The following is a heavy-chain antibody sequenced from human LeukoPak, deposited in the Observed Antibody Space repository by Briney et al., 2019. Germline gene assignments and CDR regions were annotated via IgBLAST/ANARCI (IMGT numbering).Heavy chain of an antibody. V-gene: IGHV3-23*01. CDR2: ISGSGGRT. CDR3: ARGGVDYYGSGTYYLMYYFDY. D-gene: IGHD3-10*01. Sequence: GGTLRLSCAASGFTFRDYGMSWVRQAPGKGLEWVSSISGSGGRTHYADSVRGRFTISRDNSKNTLYLQMDSLRAEDTAVYFCARGGVDYYGSGTYYLMYYFDYWGQGALVTVSS. CDR1: GFTFRDYG. J-gene: IGHJ4*02.